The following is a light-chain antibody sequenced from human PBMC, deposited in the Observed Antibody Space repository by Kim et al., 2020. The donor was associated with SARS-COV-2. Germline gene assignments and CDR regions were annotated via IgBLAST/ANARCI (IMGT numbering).Light chain of an antibody. V-gene: IGKV3-20*01. CDR2: GAS. CDR1: QSVSSMY. CDR3: QQYENSPWT. J-gene: IGKJ1*01. Sequence: IVLTQSPGTLSLSPGERATLSCRASQSVSSMYLAWYQQKPGQAPRLLIYGASSRATDIPDRFSGSGSGTDFTLTISRLESEDCAVYYCQQYENSPWTFGQGTKVDIK.